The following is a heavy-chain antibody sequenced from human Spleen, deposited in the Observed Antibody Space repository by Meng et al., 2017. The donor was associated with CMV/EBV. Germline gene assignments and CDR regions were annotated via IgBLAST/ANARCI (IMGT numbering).Heavy chain of an antibody. CDR1: GYTFTNYF. D-gene: IGHD3-3*01. J-gene: IGHJ6*02. Sequence: ASVKVSCKASGYTFTNYFIHWVRQAPGQGLEWMGWINVYSGDIKYAENFQGRVTLTSDTSISTAYMQLSRLQSDDTAVYYCARLFHTILGTAYYYGMDVWGPGTMVTVSS. CDR3: ARLFHTILGTAYYYGMDV. CDR2: INVYSGDI. V-gene: IGHV1-2*02.